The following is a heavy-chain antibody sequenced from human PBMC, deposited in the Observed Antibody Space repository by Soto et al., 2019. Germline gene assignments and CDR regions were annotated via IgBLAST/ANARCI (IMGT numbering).Heavy chain of an antibody. V-gene: IGHV4-34*01. Sequence: SETLSLTCAVYGGSFSGYYWSWIRQPPGKGLEWIGEINHSGRTNYNPSVRSRVTISVEMSKNQFSLKLSSVTAADTAVYYCARGGRFYCSGGSCQQRFQHWGQGTLVTVSS. D-gene: IGHD2-15*01. CDR3: ARGGRFYCSGGSCQQRFQH. J-gene: IGHJ1*01. CDR1: GGSFSGYY. CDR2: INHSGRT.